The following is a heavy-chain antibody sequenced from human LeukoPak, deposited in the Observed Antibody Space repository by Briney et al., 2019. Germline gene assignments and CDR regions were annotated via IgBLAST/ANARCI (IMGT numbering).Heavy chain of an antibody. J-gene: IGHJ4*02. CDR3: ARVHSRRDFWSDLLLYFDY. Sequence: SSETLSLTCAVYGGSFSGYYWSWIRQPPGKGLEWIGEINHSGSTNYNPSLKSRVTISVDTSKNQFSLKLSSVTAADTAVYYCARVHSRRDFWSDLLLYFDYWGQGTLVTVSS. CDR2: INHSGST. V-gene: IGHV4-34*01. D-gene: IGHD3-3*01. CDR1: GGSFSGYY.